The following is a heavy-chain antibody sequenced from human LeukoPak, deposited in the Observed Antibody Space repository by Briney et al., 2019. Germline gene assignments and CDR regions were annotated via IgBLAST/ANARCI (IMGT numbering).Heavy chain of an antibody. CDR2: INPSSGGT. Sequence: ASVKVSCKTSGYNFIAYYIHWVRQAPGQGLEWVGRINPSSGGTNYAQKFQGRVTMTRDTSISTAYMELNSLISGDTAVYYCARRGSGYYDSREAFVNWGQGTMVSVSS. J-gene: IGHJ3*02. CDR1: GYNFIAYY. V-gene: IGHV1-2*06. D-gene: IGHD3-22*01. CDR3: ARRGSGYYDSREAFVN.